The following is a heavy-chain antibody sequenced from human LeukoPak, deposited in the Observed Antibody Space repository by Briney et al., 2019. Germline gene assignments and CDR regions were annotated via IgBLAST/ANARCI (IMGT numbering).Heavy chain of an antibody. V-gene: IGHV4-34*01. J-gene: IGHJ6*02. CDR3: ARSRGRLDYYYGMDV. CDR1: DGSFSGYY. CDR2: INHSGST. Sequence: SETLSLTCAVYDGSFSGYYWSWIRQPPGKGLEWIGEINHSGSTNYNPSLKSRVTISVDTSKNQFSLKLSSVTAADTAVYYCARSRGRLDYYYGMDVWGQGTTVTVSS. D-gene: IGHD1-14*01.